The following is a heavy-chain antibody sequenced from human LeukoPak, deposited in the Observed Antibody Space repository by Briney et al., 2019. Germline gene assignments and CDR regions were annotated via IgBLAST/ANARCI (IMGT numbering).Heavy chain of an antibody. V-gene: IGHV3-30*18. CDR1: GFTFSSYG. D-gene: IGHD6-19*01. J-gene: IGHJ4*02. Sequence: GGSLRLSCAASGFTFSSYGMHWVRQAPGKGLEWVAVISYDGSNKYYADSVKGRFTISRDNSKNTLYLQMNSLRAEDAAVYYCAKDHGDLGVRVWLVPDYWGQGTLVTVSS. CDR2: ISYDGSNK. CDR3: AKDHGDLGVRVWLVPDY.